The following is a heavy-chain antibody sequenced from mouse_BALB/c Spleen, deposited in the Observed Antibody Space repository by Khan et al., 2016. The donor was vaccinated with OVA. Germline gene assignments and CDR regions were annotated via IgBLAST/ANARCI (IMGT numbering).Heavy chain of an antibody. V-gene: IGHV14-3*02. CDR3: AREELGGSGAMDY. Sequence: VQLKQSGAELVKPGASVKLSCTASGFNIKDTYMHWVKQRPEQGLEWIGRIDPANGNTKYDPKFQGKATITADTSSNTAYLQLSSLTSEDTAIYYCAREELGGSGAMDYWGQGTSVTVSS. J-gene: IGHJ4*01. CDR2: IDPANGNT. CDR1: GFNIKDTY. D-gene: IGHD4-1*01.